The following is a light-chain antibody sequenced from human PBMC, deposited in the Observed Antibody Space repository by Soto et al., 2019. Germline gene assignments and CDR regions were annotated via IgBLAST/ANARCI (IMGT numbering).Light chain of an antibody. CDR2: DNN. V-gene: IGLV1-51*01. CDR3: GTWDSSLSAVV. CDR1: AFNIGNNY. J-gene: IGLJ2*01. Sequence: QSVLTQPPSMSAAPGQTVTISCSGSAFNIGNNYVSWYQQVPGTAPKLLIYDNNKRPSGIPDRFSGSKSGTSATLGITGLQTGDEADYYCGTWDSSLSAVVFGGGTKLTVL.